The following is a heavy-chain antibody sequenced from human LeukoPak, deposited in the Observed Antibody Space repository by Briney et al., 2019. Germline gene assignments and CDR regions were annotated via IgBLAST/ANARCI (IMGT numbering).Heavy chain of an antibody. CDR2: IYSGGSR. CDR3: ARDLRLTTIFGVVSN. V-gene: IGHV3-66*02. Sequence: GGSLRLSCAASGFTVSSNYMSWVRQAPGKGLEWVSVIYSGGSRYYADSVKGRFTISRDNSKNTLYLQMNSLRPEDTAVYYCARDLRLTTIFGVVSNWGQGTLVTVSS. CDR1: GFTVSSNY. D-gene: IGHD3-3*01. J-gene: IGHJ4*02.